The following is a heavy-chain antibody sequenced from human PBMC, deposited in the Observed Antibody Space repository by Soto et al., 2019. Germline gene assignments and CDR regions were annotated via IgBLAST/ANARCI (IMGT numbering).Heavy chain of an antibody. CDR1: GYTFTSYD. V-gene: IGHV1-8*01. D-gene: IGHD3-3*01. Sequence: QVQLVQSGAEVKKPGASVKVSCKASGYTFTSYDINWVRQATGQGLEWMGWMNPNSGNTGYAQKFQGRVTMTRNTSINTAYMELSRLRSEDTAVYYCARTPSGLTPTFPWGQGTLVTVSS. CDR3: ARTPSGLTPTFP. CDR2: MNPNSGNT. J-gene: IGHJ5*02.